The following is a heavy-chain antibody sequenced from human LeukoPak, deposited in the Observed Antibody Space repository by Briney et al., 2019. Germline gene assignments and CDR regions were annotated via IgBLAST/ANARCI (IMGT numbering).Heavy chain of an antibody. D-gene: IGHD5-18*01. CDR2: INPSGGST. CDR1: GYTFTSYY. CDR3: AGGEYSYGPFDY. J-gene: IGHJ4*02. V-gene: IGHV1-46*01. Sequence: ASVKVSCKASGYTFTSYYMHWVRQAPGQGLEWMGIINPSGGSTSYAQKFQGRVTMTRDMSTSTVYMELSSLRSEDTAVYYCAGGEYSYGPFDYWGQGTLVTVSS.